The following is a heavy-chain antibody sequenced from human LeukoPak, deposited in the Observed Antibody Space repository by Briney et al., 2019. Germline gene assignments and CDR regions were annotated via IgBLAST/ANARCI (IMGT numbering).Heavy chain of an antibody. J-gene: IGHJ4*02. CDR1: GFIFSSYA. CDR2: ISGSGGST. Sequence: GGSLRLSCAASGFIFSSYAMSWVRQAPGKGLEWVSTISGSGGSTYYADSVKGRFTISRDNSKNTLYLQMNSLRVEDTAVYYCAKGGRDAFDVDYWGQGTLVTVSS. V-gene: IGHV3-23*01. D-gene: IGHD3-3*02. CDR3: AKGGRDAFDVDY.